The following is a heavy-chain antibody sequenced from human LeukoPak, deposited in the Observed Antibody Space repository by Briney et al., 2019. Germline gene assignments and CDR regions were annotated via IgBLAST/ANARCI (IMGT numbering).Heavy chain of an antibody. CDR1: GGSISSGGYY. V-gene: IGHV4-31*03. J-gene: IGHJ6*02. CDR3: ARAGTYYYSMDV. Sequence: SQTLSLTCTVSGGSISSGGYYWSWIRQHPGKGLEWIGYIYYSGSTYYNPSLKSRVTISVDTSKTQFSLELSSVTAADTAVYYCARAGTYYYSMDVWGQGTTVTVSS. CDR2: IYYSGST.